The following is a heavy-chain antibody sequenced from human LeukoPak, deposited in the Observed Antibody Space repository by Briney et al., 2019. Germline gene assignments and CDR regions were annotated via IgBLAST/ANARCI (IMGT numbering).Heavy chain of an antibody. J-gene: IGHJ4*02. CDR3: ARGLITMVRGVIGLGY. CDR1: GYTFTGYY. Sequence: GASVKVSCKTSGYTFTGYYLHWVRQAPGQGLEWMGWINPNSGGTNYAQKFQGRVTMTRDTSISTAYMELSRLRSDDTAVYYCARGLITMVRGVIGLGYWGQGTLVTVSS. V-gene: IGHV1-2*02. CDR2: INPNSGGT. D-gene: IGHD3-10*01.